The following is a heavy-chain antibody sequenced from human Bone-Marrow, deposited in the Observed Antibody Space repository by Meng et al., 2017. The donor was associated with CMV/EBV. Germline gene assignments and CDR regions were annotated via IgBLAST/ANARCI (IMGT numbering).Heavy chain of an antibody. V-gene: IGHV1-2*04. CDR2: INSNSGDT. CDR1: GYSFTGYY. Sequence: ASVKVSCKASGYSFTGYYMHWVRQAPGQGLEWMGLINSNSGDTQYSQKFQVWVTMTRDTSISTGYMELSRLRSDDTAVYYCAREGYITMFDPWGQGTLVTVAS. CDR3: AREGYITMFDP. J-gene: IGHJ5*02. D-gene: IGHD5-12*01.